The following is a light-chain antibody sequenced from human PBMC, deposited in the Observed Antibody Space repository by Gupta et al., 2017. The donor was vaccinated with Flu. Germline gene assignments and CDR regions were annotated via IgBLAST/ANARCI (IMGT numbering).Light chain of an antibody. V-gene: IGLV3-21*02. CDR2: DDS. CDR1: NINSKR. CDR3: QVWDSSSDHQV. Sequence: GGNNINSKRLHWYLQEPGQAPVLVVHDDSGRPSGIPERCSGSNSGTTATLTSSRVEAGDEADYCCQVWDSSSDHQVFGGGTKLTVL. J-gene: IGLJ3*02.